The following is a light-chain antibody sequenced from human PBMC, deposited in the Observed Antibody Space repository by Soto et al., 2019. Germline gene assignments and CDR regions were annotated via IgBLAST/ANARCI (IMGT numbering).Light chain of an antibody. V-gene: IGKV2-30*01. CDR2: KVS. Sequence: DVVMTQSPLSLPATLGQPASISCRASRSLIYTDGNTYLNWFRQRPGQSPRRLFAKVSNRDSGVPDRFSGSGSGTDFTLKISRVEAEDVWLYYCMQGTHWPYTFGQGTKLEIK. CDR1: RSLIYTDGNTY. CDR3: MQGTHWPYT. J-gene: IGKJ2*01.